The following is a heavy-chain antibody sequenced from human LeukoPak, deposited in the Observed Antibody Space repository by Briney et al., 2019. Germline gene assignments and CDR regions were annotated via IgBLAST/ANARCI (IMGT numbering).Heavy chain of an antibody. CDR2: IYPGDSDT. D-gene: IGHD2-2*01. Sequence: GESLQISCKGSGYSFTSYWIGWVRQMPGKGLEWMGIIYPGDSDTRYSPSFQGQVTISADKSISTAYLQWSSLRASDTAMYYCARRGYCSSTSCYSLDYWGQGTLVTVSS. V-gene: IGHV5-51*01. CDR1: GYSFTSYW. CDR3: ARRGYCSSTSCYSLDY. J-gene: IGHJ4*02.